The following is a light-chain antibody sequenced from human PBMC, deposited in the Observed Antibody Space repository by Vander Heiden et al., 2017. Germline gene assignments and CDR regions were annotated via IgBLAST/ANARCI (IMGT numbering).Light chain of an antibody. Sequence: DIQMTQSPSSLSASVGDRVTITCRASQSISTYLHWYQQKPWKAPNLLIYAASTLRSGVPSSFSGSGSGTDFTLTISRLQPEDFATYYWQQSYSTHTFGGGTKVEIK. CDR1: QSISTY. V-gene: IGKV1-39*01. CDR2: AAS. J-gene: IGKJ4*01. CDR3: QQSYSTHT.